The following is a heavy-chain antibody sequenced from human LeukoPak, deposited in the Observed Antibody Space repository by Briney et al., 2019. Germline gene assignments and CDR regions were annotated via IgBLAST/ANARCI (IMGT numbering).Heavy chain of an antibody. J-gene: IGHJ3*02. CDR1: GGSFSGYY. V-gene: IGHV4-34*01. Sequence: PSETLSLTCAVYGGSFSGYYWSWIRQPPGKGLEWIGEINHSGSTNYNPSLKSRVTISVDTSKNQFSLKLSSVTAADTAVYYCARVSVTTGAFDIWGQGTMVTVSS. CDR3: ARVSVTTGAFDI. CDR2: INHSGST. D-gene: IGHD4-17*01.